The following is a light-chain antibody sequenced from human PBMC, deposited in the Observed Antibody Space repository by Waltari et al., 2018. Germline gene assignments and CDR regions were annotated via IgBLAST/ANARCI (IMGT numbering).Light chain of an antibody. V-gene: IGKV3-20*01. J-gene: IGKJ1*01. CDR1: QRVSRA. Sequence: EIVLTQSPGTLPLSLGERATLSRMASQRVSRALALYQQKPGQAPTLLIYGSSTSASGIPDRFSGRRSETDFSFTVRRLEPDDFAVYYCQHYLRLPGPFGPGTTVEI. CDR2: GSS. CDR3: QHYLRLPGP.